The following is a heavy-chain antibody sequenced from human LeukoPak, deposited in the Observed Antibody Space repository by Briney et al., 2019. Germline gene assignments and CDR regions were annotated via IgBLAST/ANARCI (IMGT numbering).Heavy chain of an antibody. V-gene: IGHV3-48*03. CDR2: ISSSGSTI. D-gene: IGHD1-26*01. CDR3: ARDKIVGATHFDY. Sequence: GGSLRLSCAASGFTFSNYEMNWVRQAPGKGLEWVSYISSSGSTIHYADSVKGRFTISRDNAKNSLYLQMNSLRAEDTAVYYCARDKIVGATHFDYWGQGTLVTVSS. J-gene: IGHJ4*02. CDR1: GFTFSNYE.